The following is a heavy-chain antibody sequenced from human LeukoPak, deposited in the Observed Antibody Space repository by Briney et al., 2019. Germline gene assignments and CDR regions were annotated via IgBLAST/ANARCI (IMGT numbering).Heavy chain of an antibody. Sequence: SETLSLTCTISGDSISAYFWHWIRQPPGKGLEWVGYIYYTGSTNYNPSLKSRVTISVDTSKNQVSLKLSSVTAADTAVFYCARSRRLSYFDSWGQGTLVTVSS. V-gene: IGHV4-59*08. CDR3: ARSRRLSYFDS. CDR1: GDSISAYF. J-gene: IGHJ4*02. D-gene: IGHD2-15*01. CDR2: IYYTGST.